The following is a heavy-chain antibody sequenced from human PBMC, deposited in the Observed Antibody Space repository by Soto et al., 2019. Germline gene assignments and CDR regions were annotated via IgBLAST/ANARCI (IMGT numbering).Heavy chain of an antibody. CDR1: GGSISSYY. D-gene: IGHD6-19*01. V-gene: IGHV4-59*08. CDR2: IYYSGST. Sequence: PSETLSLTCTVSGGSISSYYWSWIRQPPGKGLEWIGYIYYSGSTNYNPSLKSRVTISVDTSKNQFSLKLSSVTAADTAVYYCGRLEAGTGFHFDYWGQGTLVTVSS. CDR3: GRLEAGTGFHFDY. J-gene: IGHJ4*02.